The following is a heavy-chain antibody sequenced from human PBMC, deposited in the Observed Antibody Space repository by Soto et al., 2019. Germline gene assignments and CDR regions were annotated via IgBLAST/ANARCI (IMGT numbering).Heavy chain of an antibody. CDR1: GGSFSDNY. Sequence: TLSLTCAVYGGSFSDNYWSWIRQPPGKGLEWLGEINHSGSTNHNPSLKSRVTILADTSKKQFSLKLSSVTAADTAVYYCARGRGEIQGPWGQGTLVTVSS. J-gene: IGHJ5*02. V-gene: IGHV4-34*01. CDR2: INHSGST. CDR3: ARGRGEIQGP. D-gene: IGHD3-16*01.